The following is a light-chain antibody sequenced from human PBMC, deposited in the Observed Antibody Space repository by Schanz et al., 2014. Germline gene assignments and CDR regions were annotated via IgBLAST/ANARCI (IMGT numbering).Light chain of an antibody. Sequence: QSALTQPRSVSGSPGQSVTISCTGTSSDVGGYNYVSWYQQHPGKAPKLIICDVSERPSGVPDRFSGSKSGNTASLTVSGLQAEDEADYYCASYTSITTYVFGTGTKLTVL. CDR3: ASYTSITTYV. V-gene: IGLV2-11*01. CDR1: SSDVGGYNY. CDR2: DVS. J-gene: IGLJ1*01.